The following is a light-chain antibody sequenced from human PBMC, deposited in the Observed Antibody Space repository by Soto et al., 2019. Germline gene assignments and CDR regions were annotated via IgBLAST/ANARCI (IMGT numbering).Light chain of an antibody. CDR1: QSVGSN. Sequence: EIVMTQSPATLSVSPGERATLSCRASQSVGSNLAWYQQRPGQAPRLLIYRASTRATGITTRFTGSGSGTEFTLTVSSLQSEDFAVYYCQQYNLWPQTFGQGTKVEIQ. V-gene: IGKV3-15*01. J-gene: IGKJ1*01. CDR2: RAS. CDR3: QQYNLWPQT.